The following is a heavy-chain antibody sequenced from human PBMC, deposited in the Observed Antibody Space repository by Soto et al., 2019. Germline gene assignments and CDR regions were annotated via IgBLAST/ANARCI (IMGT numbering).Heavy chain of an antibody. CDR1: GDPISTVDYF. J-gene: IGHJ5*01. V-gene: IGHV4-30-4*01. Sequence: SETLSLTCSVSGDPISTVDYFWAWVRQPPGQALEYIGYIYKSATTYYNPSFESRVAISLDTSKSQFSLNVTSLTAADTAVYFCARGRYCLTGRCFPNWFDSWGQGTLVTAPQ. CDR3: ARGRYCLTGRCFPNWFDS. D-gene: IGHD2-15*01. CDR2: IYKSATT.